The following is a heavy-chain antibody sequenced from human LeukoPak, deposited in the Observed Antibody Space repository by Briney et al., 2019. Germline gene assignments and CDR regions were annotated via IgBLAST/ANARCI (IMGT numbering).Heavy chain of an antibody. CDR2: IYYSGST. CDR3: ARSYKWSDGDYFDY. D-gene: IGHD1-20*01. CDR1: GGSISSSSYY. Sequence: MPSETLSLTCTVSGGSISSSSYYWGWIRQPPGKGLEWIGYIYYSGSTTYNPSLKSRVTISEDVSKNQFSLKLTSVTAADTAVYYCARSYKWSDGDYFDYWGQGTLVTVS. J-gene: IGHJ4*02. V-gene: IGHV4-61*05.